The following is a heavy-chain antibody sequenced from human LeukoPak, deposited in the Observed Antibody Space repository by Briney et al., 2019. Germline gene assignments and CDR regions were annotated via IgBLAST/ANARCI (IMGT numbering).Heavy chain of an antibody. D-gene: IGHD5-18*01. V-gene: IGHV3-48*03. CDR1: GFTFNTYE. J-gene: IGHJ4*02. Sequence: GGSLRLSCAAPGFTFNTYEMNWVPQAPGKGLEWVSYISGSGAVIHYADSVKGRFTISRDNAKNSLYLQMNSLRVEDTAVYYCASLRGYNFGPFDYWGQGTLVTVSS. CDR3: ASLRGYNFGPFDY. CDR2: ISGSGAVI.